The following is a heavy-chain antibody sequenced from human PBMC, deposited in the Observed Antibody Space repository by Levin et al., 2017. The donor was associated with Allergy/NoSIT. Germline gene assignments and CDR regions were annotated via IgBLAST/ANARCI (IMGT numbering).Heavy chain of an antibody. CDR3: AREELGVVRGPFDY. Sequence: SQTLSLPCTVSGGSIRSSYWSWLRQTPGKGLEWIGYIYYSGRTNYNPSLKSRVTISVDTSKNQFSLKLSSVTAADTAVYYCAREELGVVRGPFDYWGQGTLVTVSS. CDR2: IYYSGRT. V-gene: IGHV4-59*01. J-gene: IGHJ4*02. D-gene: IGHD3-10*01. CDR1: GGSIRSSY.